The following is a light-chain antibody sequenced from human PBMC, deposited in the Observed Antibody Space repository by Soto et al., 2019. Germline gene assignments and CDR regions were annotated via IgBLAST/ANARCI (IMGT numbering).Light chain of an antibody. CDR1: QSVSSY. CDR3: QQRSNWPLT. CDR2: DAS. V-gene: IGKV3-11*01. J-gene: IGKJ4*01. Sequence: EIVLTQSPATLSLSPGERATLSCRASQSVSSYLAWYQQKPGQAPRLLIYDASNSATGIPARFSGSGSGTDFTLTISSVEPEDFEVYYCQQRSNWPLTFGGGTKVEIK.